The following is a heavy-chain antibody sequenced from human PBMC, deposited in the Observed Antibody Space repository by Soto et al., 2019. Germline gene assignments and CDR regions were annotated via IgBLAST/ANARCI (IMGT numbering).Heavy chain of an antibody. CDR2: INHSGST. CDR3: ARKHNNGDYAQQGPLLINWFDP. V-gene: IGHV4-34*01. CDR1: GGSFSGYY. D-gene: IGHD4-17*01. J-gene: IGHJ5*02. Sequence: PSETLSLTCAVYGGSFSGYYWSWIRQPPGKGLEWIGEINHSGSTNYNPSLKSRVTISVDTSKNQFSLKLSSVTAADTAVYYCARKHNNGDYAQQGPLLINWFDPWGQGTLVTVSS.